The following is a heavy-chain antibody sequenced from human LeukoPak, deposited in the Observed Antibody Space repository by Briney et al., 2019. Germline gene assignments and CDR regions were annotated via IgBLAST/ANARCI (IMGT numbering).Heavy chain of an antibody. J-gene: IGHJ6*03. CDR3: ARGYCSGGSCYSYYYYNYMDV. V-gene: IGHV4-34*01. Sequence: SETLSLTCAVYGGSFSGYYWSWIRQPPGKGLEWIGSIYYRGSIHYNPSLKSRVTISVDTSKNQFSLKLSSVTAADTAVYYCARGYCSGGSCYSYYYYNYMDVWGKGTTVTVSS. CDR2: IYYRGSI. CDR1: GGSFSGYY. D-gene: IGHD2-15*01.